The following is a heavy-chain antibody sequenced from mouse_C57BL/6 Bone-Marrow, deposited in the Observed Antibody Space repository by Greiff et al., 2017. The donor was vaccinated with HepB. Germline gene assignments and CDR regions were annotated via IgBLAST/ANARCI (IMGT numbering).Heavy chain of an antibody. CDR2: IYPRDGST. Sequence: QVQLQQSDAELVKPGASVKLSCKVSGYTFTDYTIHWMKQRPEQGLEWIGYIYPRDGSTKYNDKLKGKATLTADKSSSTAYMQLNSLTSEDSAVYFCARGVDGYYSFAYWGQGTLVTVSA. CDR3: ARGVDGYYSFAY. D-gene: IGHD2-3*01. J-gene: IGHJ3*01. V-gene: IGHV1-78*01. CDR1: GYTFTDYT.